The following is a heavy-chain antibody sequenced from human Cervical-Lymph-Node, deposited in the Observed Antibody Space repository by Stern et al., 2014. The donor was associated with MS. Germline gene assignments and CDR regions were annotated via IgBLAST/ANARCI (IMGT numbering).Heavy chain of an antibody. Sequence: VQLVESGGSVVQPGRSLRLSCAGSGFSFSSYGMHWVRQAPGQGLEWGALLWYDGSNKYYADSEIGRLLISRHNSTKTLYMQMNSLRAEDTAVYSCARDAMYSGSYPDYWGRGTLVTVSP. CDR1: GFSFSSYG. V-gene: IGHV3-33*01. J-gene: IGHJ4*02. CDR2: LWYDGSNK. D-gene: IGHD1-26*01. CDR3: ARDAMYSGSYPDY.